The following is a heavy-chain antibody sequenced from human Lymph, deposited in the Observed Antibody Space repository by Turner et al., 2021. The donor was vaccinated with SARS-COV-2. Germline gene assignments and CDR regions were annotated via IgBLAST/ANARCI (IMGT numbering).Heavy chain of an antibody. J-gene: IGHJ4*02. V-gene: IGHV1-2*02. CDR1: GYTFTGYY. CDR2: INPNSGGT. Sequence: QVQLVQSGAAVKKPGASVKVSCKASGYTFTGYYMHWVRQATGQGLECMGWINPNSGGTNYAQKFQGRVTMTRDTSISTAYRELSRLRSDDTAVYYCARSRDLQSMVRGVDPFDYWGQGTLVTVSS. CDR3: ARSRDLQSMVRGVDPFDY. D-gene: IGHD3-10*01.